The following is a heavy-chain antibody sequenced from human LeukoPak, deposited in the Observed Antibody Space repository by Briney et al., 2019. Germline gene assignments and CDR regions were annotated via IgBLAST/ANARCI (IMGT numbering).Heavy chain of an antibody. D-gene: IGHD3-10*01. Sequence: SETLSLTCTVSGGSISSYYWSWIRQPAGKGLEWIGRIYTSGSTNYNPSLKSRVTMSVDTSKNQFSLKLSSVTAADTAVYYCAREYYKYDSGSRLRGIYYYYMDVWGKGTTVTISS. V-gene: IGHV4-4*07. CDR3: AREYYKYDSGSRLRGIYYYYMDV. CDR1: GGSISSYY. J-gene: IGHJ6*03. CDR2: IYTSGST.